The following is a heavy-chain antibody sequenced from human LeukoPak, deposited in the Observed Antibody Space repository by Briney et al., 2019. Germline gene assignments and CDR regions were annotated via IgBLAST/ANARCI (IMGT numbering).Heavy chain of an antibody. CDR1: GYTFTAYY. J-gene: IGHJ4*02. CDR3: AKGNVRGYSSGWYDLGTMYYFDY. CDR2: INPNSGGT. V-gene: IGHV1-2*02. Sequence: ASVKVSCKASGYTFTAYYIHWVRQAPGQGLEWMGWINPNSGGTAYAQMFQGRVTTTRDTSINTAYMELSRLRSDDTAVYYCAKGNVRGYSSGWYDLGTMYYFDYWGQGTLVTVSS. D-gene: IGHD6-19*01.